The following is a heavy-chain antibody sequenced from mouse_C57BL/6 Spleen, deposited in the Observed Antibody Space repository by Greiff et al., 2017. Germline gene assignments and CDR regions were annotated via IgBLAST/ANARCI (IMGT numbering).Heavy chain of an antibody. Sequence: QVQLQQPGAELVKPGASVKLSCKASGYTFTSYWMHWVKQRPGQGLEWIGMIHPNSGSTNYNEKFKSKATLTADKSSSTAYMQLSSLTSEDSAVYFCARSLDSSGYAWFAYWGQGTLVTVSA. CDR2: IHPNSGST. D-gene: IGHD3-2*02. CDR1: GYTFTSYW. CDR3: ARSLDSSGYAWFAY. J-gene: IGHJ3*01. V-gene: IGHV1-64*01.